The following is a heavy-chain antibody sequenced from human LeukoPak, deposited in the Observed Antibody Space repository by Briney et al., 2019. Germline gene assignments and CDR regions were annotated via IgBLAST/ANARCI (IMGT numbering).Heavy chain of an antibody. J-gene: IGHJ4*02. CDR1: GYSISSGYY. CDR2: IYHSGST. CDR3: VSTIAAAANFDY. D-gene: IGHD6-13*01. V-gene: IGHV4-38-2*01. Sequence: PSETLSLTCAVSGYSISSGYYWGWIRQPPGKGLEWIGSIYHSGSTYYNPSLKSRITISVDTSKNQFSLKLSSVTAADTAVYYCVSTIAAAANFDYWGQGTLVTVSS.